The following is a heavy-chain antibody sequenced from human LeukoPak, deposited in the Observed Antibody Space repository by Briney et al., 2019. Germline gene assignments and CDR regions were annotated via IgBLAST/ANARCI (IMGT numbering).Heavy chain of an antibody. CDR2: DDNDGSGT. D-gene: IGHD5-18*01. V-gene: IGHV3-74*01. CDR1: GFSFSNYW. J-gene: IGHJ4*02. Sequence: GGSLRLSRAPSGFSFSNYWMHWARHVPGKGRVWLSRDDNDGSGTSHADSVKGRFTISRDNAKNTVYLQMNSLRAEDTAVYYCARSQRGYSYGEHWGEGTPVTVSS. CDR3: ARSQRGYSYGEH.